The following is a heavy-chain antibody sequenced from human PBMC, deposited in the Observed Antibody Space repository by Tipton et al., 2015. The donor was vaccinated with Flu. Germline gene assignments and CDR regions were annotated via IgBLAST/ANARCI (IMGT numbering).Heavy chain of an antibody. CDR2: LSHDGSSK. V-gene: IGHV3-30*18. Sequence: SLRLSCTAPGFSFSRFGMHWVRQAPGKGLEWVAALSHDGSSKYYADSVKGRFTISRDNAKKSVNLQMNRLRVEDTGVYYCGKSMDVWGQGTTVAVSS. CDR1: GFSFSRFG. CDR3: GKSMDV. J-gene: IGHJ6*02.